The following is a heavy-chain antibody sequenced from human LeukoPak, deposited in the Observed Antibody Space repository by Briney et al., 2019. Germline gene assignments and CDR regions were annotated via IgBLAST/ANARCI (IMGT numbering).Heavy chain of an antibody. CDR1: GGSISSGGYY. J-gene: IGHJ4*02. V-gene: IGHV4-31*03. CDR2: IYYSGST. Sequence: SETLSLTCTVSGGSISSGGYYWSWIRQHPGKGLEWIGYIYYSGSTYYNPSLKSRVTISVDTSKNQFSLKLSSVTAADTAVYYCARLVVPAAAPRYYFDYWGQGTLFTVSS. D-gene: IGHD2-2*01. CDR3: ARLVVPAAAPRYYFDY.